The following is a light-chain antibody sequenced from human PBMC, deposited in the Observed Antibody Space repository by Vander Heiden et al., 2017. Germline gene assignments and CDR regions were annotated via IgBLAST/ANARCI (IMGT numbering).Light chain of an antibody. V-gene: IGKV2-28*01. CDR1: QSLLHSTGYYY. CDR3: RQCLQTPYT. CDR2: LGS. J-gene: IGKJ2*01. Sequence: DIVMTQSPLSLPVPPGEPASISCRSSQSLLHSTGYYYLDWHLQKPGQSPQLLIYLGSNRASGVPDRFSGSGSGTDFTLKISRVEAEDVGVYYCRQCLQTPYTFGQETKLEIK.